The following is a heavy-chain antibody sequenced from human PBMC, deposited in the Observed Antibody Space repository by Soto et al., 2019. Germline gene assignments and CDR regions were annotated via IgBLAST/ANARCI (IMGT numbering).Heavy chain of an antibody. D-gene: IGHD3-3*01. CDR2: INPNSGGT. CDR1: GYTFTGYY. Sequence: ASVKVSCKASGYTFTGYYMHWVRQAPGQGLEWMGWINPNSGGTNYAQKFQGRVTMTRDTSISTAYMELSRLRSDDAAVYYCARVNYDFWSGYKVLVPVHWFDPWGQGTLVTVSS. V-gene: IGHV1-2*02. CDR3: ARVNYDFWSGYKVLVPVHWFDP. J-gene: IGHJ5*02.